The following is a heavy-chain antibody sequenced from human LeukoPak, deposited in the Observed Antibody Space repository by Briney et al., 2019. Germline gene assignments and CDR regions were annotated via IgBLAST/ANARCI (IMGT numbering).Heavy chain of an antibody. V-gene: IGHV3-48*04. D-gene: IGHD2-15*01. J-gene: IGHJ3*02. CDR3: ARDRSPDIVVVVAAPDAFDI. Sequence: GGSLRLSCAASGFRFTRFAMSWVRQAPGKGLEWVSYISSSSSTIYYADSVKGRFTISRDNAKNSLYLQMNSLRAEDTAVYYCARDRSPDIVVVVAAPDAFDIWGQGTMVTVSS. CDR1: GFRFTRFA. CDR2: ISSSSSTI.